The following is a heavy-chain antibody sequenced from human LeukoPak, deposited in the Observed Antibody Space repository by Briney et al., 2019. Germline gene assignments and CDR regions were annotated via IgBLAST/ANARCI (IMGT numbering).Heavy chain of an antibody. CDR2: IYYSGST. J-gene: IGHJ4*02. CDR3: ARMVSYQLPQPGYFDY. V-gene: IGHV4-59*01. CDR1: GGSISSYY. D-gene: IGHD2-2*01. Sequence: SETLSLTCTVSGGSISSYYWGWIRPPPGKGLEWIGYIYYSGSTNYNPSLKSRVTISVDTSKNQFSLKLSSVTAADTAVYYCARMVSYQLPQPGYFDYWGQGTLVTVSS.